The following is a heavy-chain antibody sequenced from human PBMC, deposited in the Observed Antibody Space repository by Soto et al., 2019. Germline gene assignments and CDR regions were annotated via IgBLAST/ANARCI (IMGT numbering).Heavy chain of an antibody. V-gene: IGHV1-69*02. CDR2: IIPILGIG. CDR3: ARGREGNDFDY. CDR1: GGTFSSYT. Sequence: QVQLVQSGAEVKKPGSSVKVSCKASGGTFSSYTISWVRQAPGQGLEWMGRIIPILGIGNYAQKFQGRVTITADKSTSTAYMELSSLRSDDTAVYYCARGREGNDFDYWGQGTLVTVSS. J-gene: IGHJ4*02.